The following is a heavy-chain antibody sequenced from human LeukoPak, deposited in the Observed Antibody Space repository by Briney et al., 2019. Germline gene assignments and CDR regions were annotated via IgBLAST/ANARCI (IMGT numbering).Heavy chain of an antibody. CDR2: IYPGDSDT. Sequence: GESLKISCKGSGYSFTSYWIGRVRHMPGKGLEWMGIIYPGDSDTRYSPSFQGQVTISADKSISTAYLQWSSLKASDTAMYYCARVVVPAAYYYYYYGMDVWGQGTTVTVSS. CDR3: ARVVVPAAYYYYYYGMDV. D-gene: IGHD2-2*01. V-gene: IGHV5-51*01. J-gene: IGHJ6*02. CDR1: GYSFTSYW.